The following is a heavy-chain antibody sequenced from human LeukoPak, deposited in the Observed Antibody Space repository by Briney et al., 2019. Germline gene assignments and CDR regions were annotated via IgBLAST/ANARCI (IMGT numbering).Heavy chain of an antibody. V-gene: IGHV1-2*02. CDR2: INPNSGGT. J-gene: IGHJ4*02. Sequence: ASVKVSCKASGYTFTSYGISWVRQAPGQGLEWMGWINPNSGGTIYAQKFQGRVTMTRDTSISTAYMELSRLRSDDTAVYYCARVYSSGWYGGDYWGQGTLVTVSS. CDR3: ARVYSSGWYGGDY. CDR1: GYTFTSYG. D-gene: IGHD6-19*01.